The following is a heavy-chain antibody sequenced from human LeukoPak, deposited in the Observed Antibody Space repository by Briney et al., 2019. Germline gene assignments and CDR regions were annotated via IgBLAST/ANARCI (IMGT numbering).Heavy chain of an antibody. V-gene: IGHV3-30*03. CDR1: GFTFSSYG. CDR3: ARDCGSDCSQAFDI. CDR2: ISYDGSNK. D-gene: IGHD2-21*02. J-gene: IGHJ3*02. Sequence: GGSLRLSCAASGFTFSSYGMHWVRQAPGKGLEWVAVISYDGSNKYYADSVKGRFTISRDDSKNTLYLQMNSLRVEDTAVYYCARDCGSDCSQAFDIWGRGTMVTVSS.